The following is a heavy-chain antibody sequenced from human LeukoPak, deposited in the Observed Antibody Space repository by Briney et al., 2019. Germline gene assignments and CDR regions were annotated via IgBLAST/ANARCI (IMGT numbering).Heavy chain of an antibody. D-gene: IGHD2-2*01. CDR1: GFTVSSDY. J-gene: IGHJ4*02. CDR2: IYRSGST. Sequence: GGSLRLSCAASGFTVSSDYMTWVRQAPGKGLEWVSIIYRSGSTYSADSVKGRFTISRDNSKNTLYLQMNSLKPEDTAVYYCARGISTSTCCHCDYWGQGTLVTVSS. V-gene: IGHV3-66*02. CDR3: ARGISTSTCCHCDY.